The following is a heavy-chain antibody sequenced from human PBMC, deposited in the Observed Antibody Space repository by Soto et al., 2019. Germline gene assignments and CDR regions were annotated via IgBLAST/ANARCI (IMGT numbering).Heavy chain of an antibody. CDR3: ARDSYGSVPGGNWFDP. D-gene: IGHD3-10*01. J-gene: IGHJ5*02. CDR1: GYTFTGYY. Sequence: QVQLVQSGAEVKKPGASVKVSCKASGYTFTGYYMHWVRQAPGQGLEWMGWINPNSGGTNYAQKFQGWGTMTRDTSISTAYMELSRLRSDDTAMYYCARDSYGSVPGGNWFDPWGQGTLVTVSS. V-gene: IGHV1-2*04. CDR2: INPNSGGT.